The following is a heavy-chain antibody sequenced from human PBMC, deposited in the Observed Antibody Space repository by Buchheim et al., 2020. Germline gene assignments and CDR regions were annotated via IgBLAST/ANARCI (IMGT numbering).Heavy chain of an antibody. D-gene: IGHD3-10*01. CDR3: ARGFYYGSGSYRRFWFDP. J-gene: IGHJ5*02. V-gene: IGHV4-34*01. CDR2: INHSGST. Sequence: QVQLQQWGAGLLKPSETLSLTCAVYGGSFSGYYWSWIRQPPGKGLEWIGEINHSGSTNYNPSLKSRVTISVDTSKNKFSLKLSSVTAADTAVYYCARGFYYGSGSYRRFWFDPWGQGTL. CDR1: GGSFSGYY.